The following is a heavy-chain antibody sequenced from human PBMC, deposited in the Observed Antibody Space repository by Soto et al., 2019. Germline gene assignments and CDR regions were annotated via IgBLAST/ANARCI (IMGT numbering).Heavy chain of an antibody. J-gene: IGHJ4*02. CDR2: IYPGDSDT. Sequence: GESLKISCKGSGYSFTSYWIAWVRQVPGRGLEWMGIIYPGDSDTRYSPSFQGQVTISADKSISTAYLQWSSLKASDTAIYYCARQETTSPLDYWGQGTLVTVS. CDR1: GYSFTSYW. CDR3: ARQETTSPLDY. V-gene: IGHV5-51*01.